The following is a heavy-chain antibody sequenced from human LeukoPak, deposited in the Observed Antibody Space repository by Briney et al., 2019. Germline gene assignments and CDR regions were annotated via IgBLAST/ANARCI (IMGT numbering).Heavy chain of an antibody. CDR3: ARDPSPSFWSGSIGGIDV. D-gene: IGHD3-3*01. J-gene: IGHJ6*02. Sequence: PSETLSLTCAVYGGSFSGYYWSWIRQPPGKGLEWIGEINHSGSTNYNPSLKSRVTISVDTSKNQFSLKLSSVTAADTAVYYCARDPSPSFWSGSIGGIDVWGQGTTVTVSS. CDR1: GGSFSGYY. CDR2: INHSGST. V-gene: IGHV4-34*01.